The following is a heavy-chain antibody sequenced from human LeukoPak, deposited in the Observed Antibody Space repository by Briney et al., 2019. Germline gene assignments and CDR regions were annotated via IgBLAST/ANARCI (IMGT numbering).Heavy chain of an antibody. V-gene: IGHV1-18*01. CDR3: ARVLFRAAAGTDGAFDI. D-gene: IGHD6-13*01. CDR2: ISAYNGNT. Sequence: ASVKVSCKASGYTFTSYGISWVRQAPGQGLEWMGWISAYNGNTNYAQKLQGRVTMTTDTSTSTAYTELRSLRSDDTAVYYCARVLFRAAAGTDGAFDIWGQGTMVTVSS. J-gene: IGHJ3*02. CDR1: GYTFTSYG.